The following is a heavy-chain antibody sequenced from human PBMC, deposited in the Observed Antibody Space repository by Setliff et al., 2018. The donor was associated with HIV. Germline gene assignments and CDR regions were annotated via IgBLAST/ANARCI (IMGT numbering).Heavy chain of an antibody. CDR1: GFTFDRYW. V-gene: IGHV3-74*01. J-gene: IGHJ5*02. CDR2: VNTDGSSK. Sequence: GGSLRLSCAASGFTFDRYWMHWVRQAPGKGLVWVSRVNTDGSSKTYADSVKDRFTISRDNAKNTLYLQMQDLRAEDTGVYYCARPLLQQLVLGINWFDPWGQGTLVTVSS. CDR3: ARPLLQQLVLGINWFDP. D-gene: IGHD6-13*01.